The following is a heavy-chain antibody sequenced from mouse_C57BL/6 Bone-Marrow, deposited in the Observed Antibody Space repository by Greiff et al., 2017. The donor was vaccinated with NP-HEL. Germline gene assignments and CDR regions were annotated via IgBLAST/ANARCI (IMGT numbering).Heavy chain of an antibody. J-gene: IGHJ1*03. Sequence: QVQLQQPGAELVKPGASVKLSCKASGYTFTSYWMQWVKQRPGQGLEWIGEIDPSDSYTNYNQKFKGKATLTVDTSSSTAYMQLSSLTSEDSAVYYCARDGYYLHWYFDVWGTGTTVTVSS. CDR2: IDPSDSYT. CDR3: ARDGYYLHWYFDV. V-gene: IGHV1-50*01. D-gene: IGHD2-3*01. CDR1: GYTFTSYW.